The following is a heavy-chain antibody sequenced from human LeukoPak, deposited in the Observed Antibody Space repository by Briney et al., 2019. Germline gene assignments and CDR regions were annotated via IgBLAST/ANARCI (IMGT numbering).Heavy chain of an antibody. CDR1: GFTFDDYA. CDR3: ARDLSLWY. J-gene: IGHJ4*02. CDR2: ISWNSGSI. Sequence: PGRSLRLSCAASGFTFDDYAMHWVRQAPGKGLEWVSGISWNSGSIGYADSVKGRFTISRDNAKNSLYLQMNSPRAEDTAVYYCARDLSLWYWGQGTLVTVSS. D-gene: IGHD2-21*01. V-gene: IGHV3-9*01.